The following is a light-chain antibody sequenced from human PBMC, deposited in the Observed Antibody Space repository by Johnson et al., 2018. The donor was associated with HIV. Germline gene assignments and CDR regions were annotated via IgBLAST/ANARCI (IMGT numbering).Light chain of an antibody. J-gene: IGLJ1*01. V-gene: IGLV1-51*02. CDR3: GPWDSRLNTGYV. CDR1: SSNIGNNY. Sequence: VLTQPPSVSAAPGQKVTISCSGSSSNIGNNYVSWYQQLPGTAPKLLIYENNKRPSGIPDRFSGSKSGTSATLGITGLQTGDEADYYCGPWDSRLNTGYVFGTGTKVTVL. CDR2: ENN.